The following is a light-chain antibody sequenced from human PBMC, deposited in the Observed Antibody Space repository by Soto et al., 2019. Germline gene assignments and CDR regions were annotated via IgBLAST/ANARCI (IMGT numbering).Light chain of an antibody. Sequence: ESVVTQSPATLSVSPGERSTLSCRASQSVSRNLAWYQQKAGKAPRLLIYGASTRATGIPARFSGSGSGTDFTLTISSLEPEDFEVYYCQQRSNWPPDFGQGTRLEIK. CDR1: QSVSRN. J-gene: IGKJ5*01. V-gene: IGKV3-11*01. CDR2: GAS. CDR3: QQRSNWPPD.